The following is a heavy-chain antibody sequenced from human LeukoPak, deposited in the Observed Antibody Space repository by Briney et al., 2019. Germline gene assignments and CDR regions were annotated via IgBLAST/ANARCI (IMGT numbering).Heavy chain of an antibody. CDR1: GGSISSYY. CDR3: ARLWSEGNWENWFDP. Sequence: SETLSLTCTVSGGSISSYYWSWLRQPPGKGLEWIGYIYYSGNTNYNPSLKSRVTISVDTSKNQFSLKLSSVTAADTAVYYCARLWSEGNWENWFDPWGQGTLVTVSS. D-gene: IGHD3-3*01. V-gene: IGHV4-59*01. CDR2: IYYSGNT. J-gene: IGHJ5*02.